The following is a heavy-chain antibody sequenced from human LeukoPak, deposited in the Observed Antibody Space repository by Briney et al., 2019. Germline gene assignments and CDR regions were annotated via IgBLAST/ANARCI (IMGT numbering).Heavy chain of an antibody. D-gene: IGHD5-12*01. V-gene: IGHV4-59*01. Sequence: SETLSLTCCVSGASIRSYFWSWIRHSPGKGLEWIGYVYDNDISNFNPSLESRVTILVDRSKSQFSLKPRSVTAADTAVYYCARGLVLATDDAFDIWGPGTMVTVSS. J-gene: IGHJ3*02. CDR2: VYDNDIS. CDR3: ARGLVLATDDAFDI. CDR1: GASIRSYF.